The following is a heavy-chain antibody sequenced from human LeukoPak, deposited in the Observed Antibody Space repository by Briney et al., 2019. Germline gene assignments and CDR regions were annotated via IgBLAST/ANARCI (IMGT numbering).Heavy chain of an antibody. CDR2: IYTSGST. CDR3: ARDWSWGPVFRAGGPLYYMDV. D-gene: IGHD3-3*01. V-gene: IGHV4-4*08. J-gene: IGHJ6*03. Sequence: SETLSLTCTVSGGSISSYYWSWIRQPPGKGLEWIGRIYTSGSTNYNPSLKSRVTISVDTSKNQFSLKLSSVTAADTAVYYCARDWSWGPVFRAGGPLYYMDVWGKGTTVTVSS. CDR1: GGSISSYY.